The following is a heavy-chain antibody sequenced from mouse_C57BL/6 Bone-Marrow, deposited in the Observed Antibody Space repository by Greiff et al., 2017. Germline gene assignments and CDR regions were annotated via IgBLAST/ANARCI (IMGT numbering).Heavy chain of an antibody. V-gene: IGHV1-59*01. Sequence: QVQLKQPGAELVRPGTSVKLSCKASGYTFTSYWMHWVKQRPGQGLEWIGVIDPSDSYTNYNQKFKGKATLTVDTSSSTAYMQLSSLTSEDSAVYYCARGLLRSSGDYWGQGTTLTVSS. CDR3: ARGLLRSSGDY. J-gene: IGHJ2*01. CDR2: IDPSDSYT. CDR1: GYTFTSYW. D-gene: IGHD1-1*01.